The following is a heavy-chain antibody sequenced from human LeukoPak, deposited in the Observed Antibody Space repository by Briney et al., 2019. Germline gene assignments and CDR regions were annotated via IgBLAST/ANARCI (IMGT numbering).Heavy chain of an antibody. CDR1: GGSISSSTYY. J-gene: IGHJ5*02. Sequence: SETLSLTCTVSGGSISSSTYYWGWIRQPPGKGLEWIGSIYYSGSTYYNPSLKSRVTISVDTSKNQFSLKLSSVTAADTAVYYCASYSNYVWFDPWGQGTLVTVSS. CDR2: IYYSGST. D-gene: IGHD4-11*01. V-gene: IGHV4-39*01. CDR3: ASYSNYVWFDP.